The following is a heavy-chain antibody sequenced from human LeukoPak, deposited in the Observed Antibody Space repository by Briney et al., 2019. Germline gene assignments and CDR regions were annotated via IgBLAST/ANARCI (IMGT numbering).Heavy chain of an antibody. D-gene: IGHD5-12*01. CDR1: GFTFGDYA. CDR2: KSYDGSSK. CDR3: AKGTYSAYNSGCAY. J-gene: IGHJ4*02. Sequence: PGRSLRLSCTASGFTFGDYAVSWFRQAPGKGLEWVAGKSYDGSSKYYADSVKGRFTISRDNSRNTLYLQMNSLRAEDTALYYCAKGTYSAYNSGCAYWGQGNLVTVSS. V-gene: IGHV3-30*04.